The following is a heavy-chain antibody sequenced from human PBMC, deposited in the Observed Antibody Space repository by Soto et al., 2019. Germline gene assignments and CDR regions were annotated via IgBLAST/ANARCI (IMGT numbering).Heavy chain of an antibody. CDR3: ARFFDSWTRYN. J-gene: IGHJ1*01. CDR1: GVSISSYNW. D-gene: IGHD3-3*01. Sequence: QVQLQESGPGLVKPSGTLSLTCTVSGVSISSYNWWSWVRQSPGKGLEWIGEIFHSGSTKYNPSLKSRINISIDKSKNQFSLKVSSVTAADTAVYYCARFFDSWTRYNLGQGTLVPVSS. V-gene: IGHV4-4*02. CDR2: IFHSGST.